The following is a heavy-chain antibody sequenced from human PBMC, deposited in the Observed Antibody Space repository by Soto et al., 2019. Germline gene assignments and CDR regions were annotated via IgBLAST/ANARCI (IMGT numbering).Heavy chain of an antibody. Sequence: GAVKVSCKASGYTFSHYGIGWVRQAPGQGLEWRGCSSAYNGNRNFAEGLRGRITMTTKTTTSKADMELRSLSSYDTAVYYCARGGQECSNSGCGYTYDGMDXWGQGTTVTVS. J-gene: IGHJ6*02. CDR2: SSAYNGNR. CDR1: GYTFSHYG. V-gene: IGHV1-18*01. D-gene: IGHD1-26*01. CDR3: ARGGQECSNSGCGYTYDGMDX.